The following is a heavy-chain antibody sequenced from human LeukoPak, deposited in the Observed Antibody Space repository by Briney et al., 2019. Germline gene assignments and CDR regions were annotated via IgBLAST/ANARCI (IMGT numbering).Heavy chain of an antibody. D-gene: IGHD6-13*01. CDR1: GGSISSGSYY. J-gene: IGHJ3*02. V-gene: IGHV4-61*02. Sequence: SETLSLTCTVSGGSISSGSYYWSWIRQPAGKGLEWIGRISSSGSTNYNPSLKSRVTISVDTSKNQFSLKLSSVTAADTAVYYCARADSSSWLTFDAFDIWGQGTMVTVSS. CDR2: ISSSGST. CDR3: ARADSSSWLTFDAFDI.